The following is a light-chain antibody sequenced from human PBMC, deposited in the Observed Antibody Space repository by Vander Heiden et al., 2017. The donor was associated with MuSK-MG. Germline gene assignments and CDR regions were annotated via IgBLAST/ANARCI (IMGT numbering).Light chain of an antibody. CDR2: LGF. CDR1: QSLLDSNGYNF. Sequence: DSVIPPPALPLTVTPGEPASISCRSSQSLLDSNGYNFLDWYLQKPGQSPQLLIYLGFNRASGVPDRFSGSGSGTDFTLKISTVEAEDVGVYYCMQTLQTPRTFGQGTRVEIK. CDR3: MQTLQTPRT. V-gene: IGKV2-28*01. J-gene: IGKJ1*01.